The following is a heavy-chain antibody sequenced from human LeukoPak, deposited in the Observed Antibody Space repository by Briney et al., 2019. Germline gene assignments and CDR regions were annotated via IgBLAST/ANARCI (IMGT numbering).Heavy chain of an antibody. J-gene: IGHJ4*02. D-gene: IGHD3-22*01. Sequence: SETLSLTCTVSGGSISSYYWSWIRQPAGKGLEWIGRIHNSGSTKYNPSLKSRVTISVDTSKNQFSLKLSSVTAADTAVYYCARGDYYDSSGYYLFDYWGQGTLVTVSS. CDR3: ARGDYYDSSGYYLFDY. CDR2: IHNSGST. V-gene: IGHV4-4*07. CDR1: GGSISSYY.